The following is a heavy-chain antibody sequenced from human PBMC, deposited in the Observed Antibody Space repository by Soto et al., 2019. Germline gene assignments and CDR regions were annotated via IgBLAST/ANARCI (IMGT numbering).Heavy chain of an antibody. CDR3: AKRHYFDLLPPYFDY. Sequence: GWSLRLSCAASGFTFSTYDMSWVRQAPGKGLEWVSTISGSGGSTNYADSVKGRFTVSRDNSKNTLYLQMNSLRAEDTAIYYCAKRHYFDLLPPYFDYWGQGTMGTVSS. CDR2: ISGSGGST. D-gene: IGHD3-9*01. CDR1: GFTFSTYD. V-gene: IGHV3-23*01. J-gene: IGHJ4*02.